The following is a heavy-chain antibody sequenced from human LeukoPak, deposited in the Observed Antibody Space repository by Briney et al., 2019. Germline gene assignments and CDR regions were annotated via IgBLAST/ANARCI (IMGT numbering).Heavy chain of an antibody. CDR3: ARGGYDSSGYYYGYYFDY. CDR2: IWYDGSNK. D-gene: IGHD3-22*01. CDR1: GFTFSSYG. J-gene: IGHJ4*02. Sequence: GGSLRLSCAASGFTFSSYGMHWVRQAPGKGLEWVAVIWYDGSNKYYADSVKGRFTISRDNSKNTLYLQMNSLRAEDTAVYYCARGGYDSSGYYYGYYFDYWGQGTLVTVSS. V-gene: IGHV3-33*01.